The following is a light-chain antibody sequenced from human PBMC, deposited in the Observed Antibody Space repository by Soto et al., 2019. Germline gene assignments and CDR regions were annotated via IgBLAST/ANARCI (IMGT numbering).Light chain of an antibody. J-gene: IGKJ1*01. CDR3: QHYNSYSEA. Sequence: DTQMTQSPSTLSASVGDRVAITCRASQSISSWLAWYHQKPGKAPKLLIYKASTLKSGVPSRFSGSGSGTEFTLTISSLQPDDFATYYCQHYNSYSEAFGQGTKVDIK. CDR2: KAS. V-gene: IGKV1-5*03. CDR1: QSISSW.